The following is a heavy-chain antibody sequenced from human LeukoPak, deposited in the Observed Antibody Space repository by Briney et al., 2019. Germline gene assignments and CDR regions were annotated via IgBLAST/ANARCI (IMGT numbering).Heavy chain of an antibody. CDR3: ARVRSCSGGSCYSYCYYYGMDV. D-gene: IGHD2-15*01. CDR2: IYYSGST. J-gene: IGHJ6*02. Sequence: PSETLSLTCTVSGGSISSYYWSWIRQPPGKGLEWIGYIYYSGSTNYNPSLKSRVTISVDTSKNQFSLKLSSVTAADTAVYYCARVRSCSGGSCYSYCYYYGMDVWGQGTTVTVSS. CDR1: GGSISSYY. V-gene: IGHV4-59*01.